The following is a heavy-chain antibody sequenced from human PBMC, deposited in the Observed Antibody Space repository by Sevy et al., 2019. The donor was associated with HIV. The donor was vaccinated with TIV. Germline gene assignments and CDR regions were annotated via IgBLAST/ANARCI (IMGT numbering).Heavy chain of an antibody. CDR3: ATTKDYYDSSGSPFDY. Sequence: ASLKVSCKVSGYTLSQLSLHWVRQAPGKGLEWMGSFEPEDAETIYAQKFQGRVTMTEDRSTDTAYMELSSLRSEDTAVYFCATTKDYYDSSGSPFDYWGQGTLVTVSS. CDR2: FEPEDAET. CDR1: GYTLSQLS. J-gene: IGHJ4*02. V-gene: IGHV1-24*01. D-gene: IGHD3-22*01.